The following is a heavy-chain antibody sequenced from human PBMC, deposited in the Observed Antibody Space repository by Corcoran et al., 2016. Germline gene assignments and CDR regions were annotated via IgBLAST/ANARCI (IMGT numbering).Heavy chain of an antibody. Sequence: EVQLVESGGGLVKPGGSLRLSCAASGFTFSSYTMSWVRQAPGRGLEWVSSIGSSSSYIYYADSVKGRFTISRDNAKNSLYLQMNSLRAEDTAVYYCASARGGPTSHYDYYYCMDVWGQGTTVTVSS. CDR2: IGSSSSYI. CDR3: ASARGGPTSHYDYYYCMDV. J-gene: IGHJ6*02. D-gene: IGHD1-26*01. CDR1: GFTFSSYT. V-gene: IGHV3-21*01.